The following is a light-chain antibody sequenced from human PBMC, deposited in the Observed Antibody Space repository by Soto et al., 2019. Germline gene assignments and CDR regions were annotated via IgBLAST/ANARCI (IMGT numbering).Light chain of an antibody. CDR3: QQYDTSPRK. CDR2: AAS. Sequence: EIVLTHSQGTLSLSPWYIATLSFSASQNLGSGYLAWYQQKPGQAPRILIYAASTRATGIPDRFSGSGSGTDYSLTISRLEPEDFAVYYCQQYDTSPRKFGQGTKVDIK. CDR1: QNLGSGY. J-gene: IGKJ1*01. V-gene: IGKV3-20*01.